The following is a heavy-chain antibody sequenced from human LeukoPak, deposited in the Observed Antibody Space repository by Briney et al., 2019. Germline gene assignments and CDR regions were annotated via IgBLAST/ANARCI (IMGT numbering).Heavy chain of an antibody. D-gene: IGHD6-19*01. J-gene: IGHJ3*02. CDR1: GGSISSTSW. CDR3: VANGWYALDI. V-gene: IGHV4-4*02. Sequence: PSETLSLTCAVSGGSISSTSWWSWVRQSPGKGLEWIGEIYHSGSTNYKPSLRSRVTISVDKSENQFSLNLSSVTAADTAVYYCVANGWYALDIWGQGTMVTVSS. CDR2: IYHSGST.